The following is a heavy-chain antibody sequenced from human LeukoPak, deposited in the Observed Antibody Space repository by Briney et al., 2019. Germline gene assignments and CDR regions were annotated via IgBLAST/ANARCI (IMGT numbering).Heavy chain of an antibody. CDR2: IYYSGNT. Sequence: SETLSLTCTVSGGSISSSSYFWGWIRQPPGKGLEWIATIYYSGNTFYNPSLKSRVTISVDTSKNQFSLKLSSVTAADTAVYYCARVNGAIQRPAWGQGTLVTVSS. V-gene: IGHV4-39*07. J-gene: IGHJ5*02. CDR1: GGSISSSSYF. CDR3: ARVNGAIQRPA. D-gene: IGHD5-18*01.